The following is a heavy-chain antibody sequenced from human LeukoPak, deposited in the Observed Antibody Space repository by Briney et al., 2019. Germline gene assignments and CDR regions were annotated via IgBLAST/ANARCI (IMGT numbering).Heavy chain of an antibody. D-gene: IGHD3-9*01. CDR3: AKQTGPTTYGSFDY. J-gene: IGHJ4*02. V-gene: IGHV3-23*01. CDR1: RFIFNTNA. Sequence: GGSLRLSCAASRFIFNTNAMSWVRQAPGKGLEWVSTISGSGGGTFYADSVKGRFTISRDNSKNTMYLQMNSLRAEDTAVYYCAKQTGPTTYGSFDYWGQGTLVTVSS. CDR2: ISGSGGGT.